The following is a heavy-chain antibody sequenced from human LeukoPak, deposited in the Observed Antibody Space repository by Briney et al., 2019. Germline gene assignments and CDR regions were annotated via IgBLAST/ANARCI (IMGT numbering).Heavy chain of an antibody. V-gene: IGHV1-69*06. CDR3: ARAPAWGDSDYYYYMDV. CDR1: GGTFSSYA. Sequence: ASVKVSCKASGGTFSSYAISWVRQAPGQGLEWMGGIIPIFGTANYAQKFQGRVTITADKSTSTAYMELSSLRSEDTAVYYCARAPAWGDSDYYYYMDVWGKGTTVTVSS. D-gene: IGHD2-21*02. J-gene: IGHJ6*03. CDR2: IIPIFGTA.